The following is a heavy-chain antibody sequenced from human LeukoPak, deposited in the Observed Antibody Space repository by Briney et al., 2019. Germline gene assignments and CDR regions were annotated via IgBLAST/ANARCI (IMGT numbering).Heavy chain of an antibody. CDR2: INPSGGST. CDR3: AIGYCSSTSCYGRFWFDP. Sequence: ASVKVSCKASGYTFTSYYMHWVRQAPGQGLEWMGTINPSGGSTSYAQKFQGRVTMTRDTSTSTVYMELSSLRSEDTAVYYCAIGYCSSTSCYGRFWFDPWGQGTLVTVSS. J-gene: IGHJ5*02. D-gene: IGHD2-2*01. V-gene: IGHV1-46*01. CDR1: GYTFTSYY.